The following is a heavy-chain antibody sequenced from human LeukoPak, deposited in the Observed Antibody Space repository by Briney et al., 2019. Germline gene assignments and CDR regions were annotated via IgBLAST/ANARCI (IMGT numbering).Heavy chain of an antibody. CDR1: GFTFSSYA. CDR2: ISGSGGST. Sequence: GGSLRLSCAASGFTFSSYAMSWVRQAPGKGLEWVSAISGSGGSTYYADSVKGRFTISRDNSKNTLYLQMNSLRAEDTAVYYCAKTGVVVVAALNAFDIWGQGTMVTVSS. J-gene: IGHJ3*02. D-gene: IGHD2-15*01. V-gene: IGHV3-23*01. CDR3: AKTGVVVVAALNAFDI.